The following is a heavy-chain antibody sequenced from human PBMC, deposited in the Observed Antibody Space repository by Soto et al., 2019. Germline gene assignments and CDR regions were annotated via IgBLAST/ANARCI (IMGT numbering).Heavy chain of an antibody. J-gene: IGHJ4*02. D-gene: IGHD1-1*01. CDR3: AKAQNDHKCANRPPFDY. CDR1: GFTLRNYA. CDR2: ISANDVGT. Sequence: GGSLRLSCEASGFTLRNYAMTWIRQAPGKGLEWVSLISANDVGTYYAESVKTRFTISTDQSRNTVYLQMDSLRADDTAIYYCAKAQNDHKCANRPPFDYWGQGTLVTVSS. V-gene: IGHV3-23*01.